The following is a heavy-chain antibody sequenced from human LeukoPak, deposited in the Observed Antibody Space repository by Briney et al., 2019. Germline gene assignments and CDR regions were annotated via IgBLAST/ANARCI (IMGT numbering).Heavy chain of an antibody. CDR3: ASRGRIVGVRVWPTSFDY. CDR1: GGSISSSNW. D-gene: IGHD1-26*01. J-gene: IGHJ4*02. V-gene: IGHV4-4*02. CDR2: IYHSGST. Sequence: PSETLSLTCAVSGGSISSSNWWSWVRQPPGKGLEWIGEIYHSGSTNYNPSLKSRVTISVDKSKNQFSLKLSSVTAADTAVYYCASRGRIVGVRVWPTSFDYWGQGTLVTVSS.